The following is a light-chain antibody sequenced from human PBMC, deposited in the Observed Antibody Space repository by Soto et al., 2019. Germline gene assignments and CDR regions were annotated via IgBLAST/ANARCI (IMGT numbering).Light chain of an antibody. Sequence: DIQMTQSPSTLSGSVGERVTITCRASQTISSWLAWYQQKPGKAPKLLIYKASTLKSGVPSRFSGSGSGTEFTLTISSLQPDDFATYYCQHDNSYSEAFGQGSQ. CDR2: KAS. CDR1: QTISSW. CDR3: QHDNSYSEA. J-gene: IGKJ1*01. V-gene: IGKV1-5*03.